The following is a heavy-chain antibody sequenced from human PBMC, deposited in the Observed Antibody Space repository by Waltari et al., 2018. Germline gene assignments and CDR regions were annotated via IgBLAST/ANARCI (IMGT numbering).Heavy chain of an antibody. V-gene: IGHV3-48*04. D-gene: IGHD6-19*01. CDR1: GFTFQTFG. CDR3: ARESPVAGPFDC. J-gene: IGHJ4*02. Sequence: EVQLVESGGGLIQPGGSLRLSCAASGFTFQTFGVNGVRQAPGGGLEWISYISSSSSTIWYADSVKGRFTISRDNAKNSLSLQMNSLRAEDTAVYYCARESPVAGPFDCWGQGTLVTVSS. CDR2: ISSSSSTI.